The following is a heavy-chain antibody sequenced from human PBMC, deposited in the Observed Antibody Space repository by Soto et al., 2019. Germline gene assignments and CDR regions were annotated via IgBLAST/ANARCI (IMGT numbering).Heavy chain of an antibody. CDR2: VHSSGIT. CDR1: GGSVSNDNFY. V-gene: IGHV4-61*01. CDR3: ARGLTMGQLPSHFDH. Sequence: SETLSLTCTVSGGSVSNDNFYWSWIRQPPGKGLEWIGYVHSSGITNYNPSLKRRVTISVDTSRNQFSLRLSSVTAADTAVYYCARGLTMGQLPSHFDHWGQGTQVTVS. J-gene: IGHJ5*02. D-gene: IGHD3-16*01.